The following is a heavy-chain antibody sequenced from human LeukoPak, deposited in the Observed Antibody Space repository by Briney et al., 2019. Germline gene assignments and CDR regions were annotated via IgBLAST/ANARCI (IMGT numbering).Heavy chain of an antibody. D-gene: IGHD4-17*01. CDR1: GYSISSGYY. CDR2: IYHSGST. Sequence: PSETLSLTCTLSGYSISSGYYWGWIRQPPGKGLEWIGNIYHSGSTYYNPSLKSRVTISVDTSKKQFSLKLSSVTAADTAVYYCARSLDYGDYYMDVWSKGTAVTVSS. CDR3: ARSLDYGDYYMDV. J-gene: IGHJ6*03. V-gene: IGHV4-38-2*02.